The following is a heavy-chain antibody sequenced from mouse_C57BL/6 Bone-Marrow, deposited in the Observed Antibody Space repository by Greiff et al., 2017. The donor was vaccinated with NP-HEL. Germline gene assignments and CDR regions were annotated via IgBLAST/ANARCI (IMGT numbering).Heavy chain of an antibody. V-gene: IGHV1-42*01. Sequence: EVQLVESGPELVKPGASVKISCKASGYSFTGYYMNWVKQSPEKSLEWIGEINPSTGGTTYNQKFKAKATLTVDKSSSTAYMQLKSLTSEDSAVYYCARMDYDPYYFDYWGQGTTLTVSS. CDR3: ARMDYDPYYFDY. CDR1: GYSFTGYY. J-gene: IGHJ2*01. D-gene: IGHD1-1*01. CDR2: INPSTGGT.